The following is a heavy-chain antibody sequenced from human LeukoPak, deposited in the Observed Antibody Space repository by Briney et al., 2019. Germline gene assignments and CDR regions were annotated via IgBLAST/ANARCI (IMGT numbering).Heavy chain of an antibody. Sequence: PGGSLRLSCAASGFTFRNYWMWWVRQPPGKGLEWIGEIYHSGSTNYNPSLKSRVTISVDKSKNQFSLRLTSVTAADTAVYYCARDLDYGSGSYAHSPWGQGILVTVSS. V-gene: IGHV4-4*02. J-gene: IGHJ5*02. D-gene: IGHD3-10*01. CDR3: ARDLDYGSGSYAHSP. CDR2: IYHSGST. CDR1: GFTFRNYW.